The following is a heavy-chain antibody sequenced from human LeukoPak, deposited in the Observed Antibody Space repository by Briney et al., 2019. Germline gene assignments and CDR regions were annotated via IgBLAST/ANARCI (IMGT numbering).Heavy chain of an antibody. D-gene: IGHD4-17*01. J-gene: IGHJ3*02. Sequence: SETLSLTCAVSGGSITSGRYSWSCLRQPTGRGLEWVGYLYLGGSIYYNLRLDTRRHISLDRSKNQLSLNLTSVTTADTAVYYCARASDYGAPRDAFAMWGERPAVSVSS. CDR1: GGSITSGRYS. CDR2: LYLGGSI. CDR3: ARASDYGAPRDAFAM. V-gene: IGHV4-30-2*01.